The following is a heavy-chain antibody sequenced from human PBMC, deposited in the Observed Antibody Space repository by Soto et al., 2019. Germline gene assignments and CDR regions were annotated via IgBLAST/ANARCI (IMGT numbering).Heavy chain of an antibody. Sequence: VQLVESGGGVVQPGRSLRLSCAASGFTFSSYGMHWVRQAPGKGLEWVAVIWYDGSNKYYADSVKGRFTISRDNSKNTLYLQMNSLRAEDTAVYYCARDNEHPHYFDYWGQGTLVTVSS. J-gene: IGHJ4*02. CDR1: GFTFSSYG. CDR2: IWYDGSNK. V-gene: IGHV3-33*01. D-gene: IGHD1-1*01. CDR3: ARDNEHPHYFDY.